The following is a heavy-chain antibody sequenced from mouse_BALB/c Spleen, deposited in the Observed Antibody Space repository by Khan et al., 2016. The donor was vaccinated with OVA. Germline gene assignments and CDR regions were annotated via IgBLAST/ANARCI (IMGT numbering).Heavy chain of an antibody. D-gene: IGHD2-1*01. Sequence: EVQVVESGGGLVKPGGSLKLSCEVSGFTFSTYAMSWVRQTPEKRLEWVASISSDGDYTFYLDSVKGRFTISRDNAKNTLYLEMSSLKSEDTAMFYCARSPYGNVGYWGQGTLVTVSA. V-gene: IGHV5-9-3*01. CDR3: ARSPYGNVGY. CDR1: GFTFSTYA. CDR2: ISSDGDYT. J-gene: IGHJ3*02.